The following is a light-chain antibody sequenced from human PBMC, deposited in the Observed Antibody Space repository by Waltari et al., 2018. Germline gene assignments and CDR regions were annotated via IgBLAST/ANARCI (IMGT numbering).Light chain of an antibody. CDR3: CSYVGGITPFLV. CDR2: ESS. Sequence: QSALTQPAPVSGSPGQSITIPCSGTSSDVGSHKFVSWFQQHPGKVPKLMIYESSKRPSGVSNRFSGSKSDNTASLTITGLQTEDEADYYCCSYVGGITPFLVFGGGTKVTVL. J-gene: IGLJ2*01. CDR1: SSDVGSHKF. V-gene: IGLV2-23*01.